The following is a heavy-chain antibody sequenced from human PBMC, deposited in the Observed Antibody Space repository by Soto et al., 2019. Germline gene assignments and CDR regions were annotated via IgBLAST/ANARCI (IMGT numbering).Heavy chain of an antibody. CDR2: ISYDGSNK. V-gene: IGHV3-30-3*01. Sequence: GGSLRLSCAASGFTFSSYAMHWVRQAPGKGLEWVAVISYDGSNKYYADSVKGRFTISRDNSKNTLYLQTNSLRAEDTAVYHCARDINPSGSYYFDYWGQGTLVTVSS. J-gene: IGHJ4*02. CDR3: ARDINPSGSYYFDY. D-gene: IGHD1-26*01. CDR1: GFTFSSYA.